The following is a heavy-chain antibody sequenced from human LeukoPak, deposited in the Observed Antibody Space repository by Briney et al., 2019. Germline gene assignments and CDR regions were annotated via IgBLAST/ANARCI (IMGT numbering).Heavy chain of an antibody. D-gene: IGHD3-10*01. CDR1: GFTFSSYA. CDR3: AKDRSRFLGSRGLDY. Sequence: GGSLRLSCAASGFTFSSYAMSWVRQAPGKGLEWVSAISGSGGSTYYADSVRGRFTISRDNSKNTLYLQMNSLRAEDTAVYYCAKDRSRFLGSRGLDYWGQGTLVTVSS. CDR2: ISGSGGST. V-gene: IGHV3-23*01. J-gene: IGHJ4*02.